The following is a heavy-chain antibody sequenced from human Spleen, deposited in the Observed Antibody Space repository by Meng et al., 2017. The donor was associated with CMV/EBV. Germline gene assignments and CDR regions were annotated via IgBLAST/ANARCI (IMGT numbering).Heavy chain of an antibody. Sequence: TFSSYAMSWGRQAPGKGLEWVSAISGGGGSTFYADSVKGRFTISRDNSKNTLSLQMNSLRAEDTAVYYCAKDSGIGYCSTTTCPSFDYWGQGTLVTVSS. CDR2: ISGGGGST. D-gene: IGHD2-2*01. CDR3: AKDSGIGYCSTTTCPSFDY. CDR1: TFSSYA. V-gene: IGHV3-23*01. J-gene: IGHJ4*02.